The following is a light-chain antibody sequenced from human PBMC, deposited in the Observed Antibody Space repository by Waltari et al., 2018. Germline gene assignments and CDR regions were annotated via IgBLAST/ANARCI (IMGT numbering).Light chain of an antibody. CDR2: KAS. CDR3: QQYNSYLIYT. CDR1: QSISSW. J-gene: IGKJ2*01. Sequence: DIQMTQSPSTLSASVGDRVTITCRDSQSISSWLAWYQQKPGKAPKLLIYKASSLESGVPSRFSGSGSGTEFTLTINNLQPDDFATYYCQQYNSYLIYTFGQGTKLEIK. V-gene: IGKV1-5*03.